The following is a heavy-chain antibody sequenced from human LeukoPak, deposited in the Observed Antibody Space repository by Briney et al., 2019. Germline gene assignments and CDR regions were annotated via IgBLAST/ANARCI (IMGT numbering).Heavy chain of an antibody. V-gene: IGHV4-34*01. J-gene: IGHJ4*02. CDR2: INHSGST. CDR3: ARRSGYIYYFDY. D-gene: IGHD3-16*02. Sequence: SETLSLTCAVYGGSFSGYYWSWIRQPPGKGLEWIGEINHSGSTNYNPSHKSRVTISVDTSKNQFSLKLSSVTAADTAVYYCARRSGYIYYFDYWGQGTLVTVSS. CDR1: GGSFSGYY.